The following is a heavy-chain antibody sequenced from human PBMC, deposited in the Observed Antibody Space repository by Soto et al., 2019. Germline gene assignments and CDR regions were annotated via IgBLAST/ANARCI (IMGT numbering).Heavy chain of an antibody. V-gene: IGHV1-2*02. CDR2: INPNDGDT. J-gene: IGHJ4*02. CDR3: GRVPXPGRPTHTFY. Sequence: QVHLVQSGAEVKXPGASVKVSCETSGYVFTDFFIHWXRQAPXXGLEWLGWINPNDGDTEYAEKFLGRVFMTRDTSTTTAFLEMTGLTSNDTAVYYCGRVPXPGRPTHTFYWGQGSLV. D-gene: IGHD3-3*02. CDR1: GYVFTDFF.